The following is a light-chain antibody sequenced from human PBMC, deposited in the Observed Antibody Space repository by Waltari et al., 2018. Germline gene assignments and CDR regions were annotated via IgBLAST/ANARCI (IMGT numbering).Light chain of an antibody. Sequence: QSVLPQPHSASRTPGQTVTIPSHGSSSNIVINYVYRYQQFPGTAPKLLIFKNNQRPSGVPDRFSDSKSGTSASLAINGLRSEDEADYYCAAWDDSLSGLVLGGGTKVTVL. CDR1: SSNIVINY. CDR2: KNN. CDR3: AAWDDSLSGLV. J-gene: IGLJ3*02. V-gene: IGLV1-47*01.